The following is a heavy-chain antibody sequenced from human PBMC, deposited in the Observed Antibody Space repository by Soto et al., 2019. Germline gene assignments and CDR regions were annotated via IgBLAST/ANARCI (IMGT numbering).Heavy chain of an antibody. CDR2: FDPEDGET. CDR3: ATAGYCTNGVCYWFDP. V-gene: IGHV1-24*01. D-gene: IGHD2-8*01. J-gene: IGHJ5*02. Sequence: ASVKVSCKVSGYTLTELSMHWVRQAPGKGLEWMGGFDPEDGETIYAQKFQGRVTMTEDTSTDTAYMELSSLRSEDTAVYYCATAGYCTNGVCYWFDPWGQGTLVTVSS. CDR1: GYTLTELS.